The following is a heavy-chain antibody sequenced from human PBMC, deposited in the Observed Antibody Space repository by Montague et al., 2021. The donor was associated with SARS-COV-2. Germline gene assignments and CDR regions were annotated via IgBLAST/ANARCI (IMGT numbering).Heavy chain of an antibody. J-gene: IGHJ6*02. D-gene: IGHD2-2*02. CDR1: GGSISSSSYY. Sequence: SETLSLTCTVSGGSISSSSYYWGWIRQAPGKGLEWIGSIYYSGSTYYIPSLKSRVTISVDTSKNQFSLKLSSVAAADTAVYYCARDPSRQPLLYPIGDYYYGMDIWGQGTTVTVSS. CDR2: IYYSGST. V-gene: IGHV4-39*07. CDR3: ARDPSRQPLLYPIGDYYYGMDI.